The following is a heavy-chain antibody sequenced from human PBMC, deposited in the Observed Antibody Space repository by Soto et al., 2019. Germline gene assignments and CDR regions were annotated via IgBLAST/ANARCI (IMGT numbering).Heavy chain of an antibody. V-gene: IGHV1-18*01. CDR3: ARDLAAGTCDY. D-gene: IGHD6-13*01. Sequence: ASVKGSFKASGYTFTSYGISWVRQAPGQGLEWMGWISAYNGNTNYAQKLQGRVTMTTDTSTSTAYMELRSLRSDDTAVYYCARDLAAGTCDYWGQGTLVTVSS. CDR1: GYTFTSYG. CDR2: ISAYNGNT. J-gene: IGHJ4*02.